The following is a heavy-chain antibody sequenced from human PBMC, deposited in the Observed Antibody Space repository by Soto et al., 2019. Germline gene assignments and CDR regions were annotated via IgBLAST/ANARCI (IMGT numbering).Heavy chain of an antibody. CDR1: GFTLSMYS. CDR3: ARAYLILPAHDFFYYSVV. V-gene: IGHV3-7*03. CDR2: IPQEGSDG. Sequence: GGSLRLSCEVSGFTLSMYSMTWVRQAPGKGLEWVAKIPQEGSDGHYVDSVKGRFTISRDNAKNSVYLQMNSLRAEDTAVYYCARAYLILPAHDFFYYSVVWCQGAKVTVSS. D-gene: IGHD1-26*01. J-gene: IGHJ6*02.